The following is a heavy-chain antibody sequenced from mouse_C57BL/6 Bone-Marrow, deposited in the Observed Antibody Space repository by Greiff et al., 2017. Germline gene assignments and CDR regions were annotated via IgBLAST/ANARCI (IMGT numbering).Heavy chain of an antibody. J-gene: IGHJ2*01. Sequence: QVQLQQPGAELVKPGASMKLSCKASGYTFTSYWMHWVKQRPGQGLEWIGMIHPNSGSTNYNEKFKSKATLTVDKSSSTAYMQLSSLTSEDSAVYYCARPITTVVAFDYWGQGTTLTVSS. D-gene: IGHD1-1*01. CDR3: ARPITTVVAFDY. CDR2: IHPNSGST. CDR1: GYTFTSYW. V-gene: IGHV1-64*01.